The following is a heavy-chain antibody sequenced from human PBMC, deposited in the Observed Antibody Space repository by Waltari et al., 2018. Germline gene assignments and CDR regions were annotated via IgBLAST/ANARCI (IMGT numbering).Heavy chain of an antibody. D-gene: IGHD3-22*01. CDR3: AAVEGYYDSSGYYYPPDAFDI. J-gene: IGHJ3*02. Sequence: QVQLVQSGAEVKKPGASVKVSCKVSGYTLTELSMHWVRQAPGKGLEWMGGFDPEDGETSYAQKCQGRVTITRDMSTSTAYMELSSLRSEDTAVYYCAAVEGYYDSSGYYYPPDAFDIWGQGTMVTVSS. CDR2: FDPEDGET. V-gene: IGHV1-24*01. CDR1: GYTLTELS.